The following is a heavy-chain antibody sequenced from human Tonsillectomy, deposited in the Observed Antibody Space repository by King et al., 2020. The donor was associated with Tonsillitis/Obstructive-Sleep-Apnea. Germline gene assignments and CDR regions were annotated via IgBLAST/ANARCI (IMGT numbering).Heavy chain of an antibody. CDR1: GNTLSGYY. D-gene: IGHD2-21*02. CDR3: ARSDSNPLYGMDI. V-gene: IGHV1-2*02. CDR2: INTNTGGT. Sequence: QLVQSGAEVKKPGASVNVSCKASGNTLSGYYIHWVRQAPGQGLEWMGWINTNTGGTNYAQKFQDRVTMIRDTSISTAYMELRSLRSDDTAVYYCARSDSNPLYGMDIWGRGTTVTVSS. J-gene: IGHJ6*02.